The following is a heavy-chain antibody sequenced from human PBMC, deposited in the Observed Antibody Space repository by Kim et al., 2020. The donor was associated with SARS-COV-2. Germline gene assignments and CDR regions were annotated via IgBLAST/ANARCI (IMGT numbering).Heavy chain of an antibody. CDR3: AKDLGSDFVWRGGEGFDY. Sequence: GGSLRLSCAASGFTFGDYAMHWVRQAPGKGLEWVSGISWNSGSIGYADSVKGRFTISRDNAKNSLYLQMNSLRAEDTALYYCAKDLGSDFVWRGGEGFDYWGQGTLVTVSS. D-gene: IGHD3-9*01. CDR2: ISWNSGSI. V-gene: IGHV3-9*01. J-gene: IGHJ4*02. CDR1: GFTFGDYA.